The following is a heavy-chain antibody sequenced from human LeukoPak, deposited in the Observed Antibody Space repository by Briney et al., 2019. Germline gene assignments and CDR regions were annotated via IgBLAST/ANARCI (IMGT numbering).Heavy chain of an antibody. J-gene: IGHJ3*02. CDR3: AREDVSYYGSGSLVRAFDI. CDR1: GFTFTTYS. V-gene: IGHV3-23*01. Sequence: PGGSLRLFCAASGFTFTTYSMSWVRQPPGKGLELGAATSGSGGNTYYADSGKGRFTISRDNSKNTLYLKMNNLRAEDTAVYYCAREDVSYYGSGSLVRAFDIWGQGTMVTVSS. CDR2: TSGSGGNT. D-gene: IGHD3-10*01.